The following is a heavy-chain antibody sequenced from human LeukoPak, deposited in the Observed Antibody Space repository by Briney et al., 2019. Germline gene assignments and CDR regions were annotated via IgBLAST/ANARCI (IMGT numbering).Heavy chain of an antibody. D-gene: IGHD3-10*01. CDR3: ARLRITMVRGVIYFDP. J-gene: IGHJ5*02. V-gene: IGHV5-10-1*01. CDR1: GYSFTSYW. Sequence: GESLRISCQGSGYSFTSYWISWVRQMPGKGLEWMGRIDPSDSYTNYSPSFQGHVTISADKSISTAYLQWSSLKASDTAMYYCARLRITMVRGVIYFDPWGQGTLVTVSS. CDR2: IDPSDSYT.